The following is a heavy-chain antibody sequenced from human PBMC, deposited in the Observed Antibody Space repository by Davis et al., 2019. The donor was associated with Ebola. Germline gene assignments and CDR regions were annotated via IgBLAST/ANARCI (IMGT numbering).Heavy chain of an antibody. CDR3: ARDLRLYYYGMDV. CDR2: INHSGST. D-gene: IGHD4-11*01. CDR1: GGSFSGYY. Sequence: MPSETLSLTCAVYGGSFSGYYWSWIRQPPGKGLEWIGEINHSGSTNYNPSLKSRVTISVDTSKNQFSLKLSSVTAADTAVYYCARDLRLYYYGMDVWGQGTTVTVSS. J-gene: IGHJ6*02. V-gene: IGHV4-34*01.